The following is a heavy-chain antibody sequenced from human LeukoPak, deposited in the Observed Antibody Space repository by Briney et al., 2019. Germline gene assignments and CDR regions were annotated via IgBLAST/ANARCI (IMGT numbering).Heavy chain of an antibody. CDR1: GGSFSGYY. CDR3: ASINSGWDTDDY. V-gene: IGHV4-34*01. Sequence: SETLSLTCAVYGGSFSGYYWSWIRQPPGKGLEWIGEINHSRSTNYNPSLKSRVTISVDTSKNQFSLKLSSVTAADTAVYYCASINSGWDTDDYWGQGTLVTVSS. CDR2: INHSRST. D-gene: IGHD6-19*01. J-gene: IGHJ4*02.